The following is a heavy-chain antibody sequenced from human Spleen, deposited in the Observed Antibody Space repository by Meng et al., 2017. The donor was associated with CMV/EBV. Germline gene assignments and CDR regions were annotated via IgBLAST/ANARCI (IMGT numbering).Heavy chain of an antibody. CDR2: IYTSEST. CDR1: GCSISSYS. CDR3: ARSPYDSSGYYSYGLDY. D-gene: IGHD3-22*01. V-gene: IGHV4-4*07. J-gene: IGHJ4*02. Sequence: QEWGPWLVKPSETLPLTGTVSGCSISSYSWSWIRQPAGKGLEWIGRIYTSESTNYNPSLKSRVTMSVDTSKNQFSLKLSSVTAADTAVYYCARSPYDSSGYYSYGLDYWGQGTLVTVSS.